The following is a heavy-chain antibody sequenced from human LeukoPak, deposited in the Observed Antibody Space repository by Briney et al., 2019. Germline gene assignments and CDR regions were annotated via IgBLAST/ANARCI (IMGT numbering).Heavy chain of an antibody. Sequence: SETLSLTCTVSGGSISSSSYYWGWIRQPPGKGLEWIGSIYYSGSTYYNPSLKSRVTISVDTSKNQFSLKLTSVTAADTAVYYCARGPYKYDGSGAFDIWGQGTMVTVSS. V-gene: IGHV4-39*01. D-gene: IGHD3-22*01. CDR2: IYYSGST. CDR3: ARGPYKYDGSGAFDI. CDR1: GGSISSSSYY. J-gene: IGHJ3*02.